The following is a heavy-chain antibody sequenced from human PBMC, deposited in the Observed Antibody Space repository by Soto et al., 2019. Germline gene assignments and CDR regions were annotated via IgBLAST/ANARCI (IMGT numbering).Heavy chain of an antibody. J-gene: IGHJ5*02. CDR2: ISYDGSNK. CDR3: ARLPFPWGWFDP. Sequence: PGGSLRLSCAASGFTFSSYAMHWVRQAPGKGLEWVAVISYDGSNKYYADSVKGRFTISRDNATNSLYLQMNNVRTEDTAVYYCARLPFPWGWFDPWGQGTLVTVSS. V-gene: IGHV3-30*14. D-gene: IGHD3-16*01. CDR1: GFTFSSYA.